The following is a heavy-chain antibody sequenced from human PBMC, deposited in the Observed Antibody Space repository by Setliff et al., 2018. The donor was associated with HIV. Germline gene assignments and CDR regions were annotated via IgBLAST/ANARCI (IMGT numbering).Heavy chain of an antibody. Sequence: PGESLKISCAASGFTVNTNYMTWVRQAPGKGLEWVSVMNGDGTTYYADSVKGRFTISRDNSINILYLHMNSLIAEDTAVYYCAKGVKWLDPWGQGTLVTVS. J-gene: IGHJ5*02. CDR2: MNGDGTT. D-gene: IGHD3-16*01. CDR1: GFTVNTNY. V-gene: IGHV3-53*01. CDR3: AKGVKWLDP.